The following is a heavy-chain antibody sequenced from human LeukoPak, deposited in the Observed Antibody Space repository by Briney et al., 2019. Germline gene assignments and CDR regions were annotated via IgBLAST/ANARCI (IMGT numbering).Heavy chain of an antibody. V-gene: IGHV3-30*04. D-gene: IGHD6-19*01. J-gene: IGHJ4*02. CDR1: GFTFSSYS. Sequence: GRSLRLSCAASGFTFSSYSIHWVRQAPGKRLEWVAVISFDGSNKYYADSVKGRFTISRDNSKNTLYLRMNSLRAEDTAVYYCATPEKQWHIFDYWGQGTLVTVSS. CDR3: ATPEKQWHIFDY. CDR2: ISFDGSNK.